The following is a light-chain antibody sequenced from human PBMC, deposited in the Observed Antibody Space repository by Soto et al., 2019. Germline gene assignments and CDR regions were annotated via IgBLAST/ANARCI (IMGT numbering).Light chain of an antibody. CDR2: EVT. J-gene: IGLJ1*01. V-gene: IGLV2-14*01. CDR3: SSYTSRSTLYV. CDR1: SSDIGGYNY. Sequence: QSALTQPASVSVSPGQSITVSCTGTSSDIGGYNYVSWYQQHPGKAPKLMVYEVTNRPSGVSDRFSGSKSGNTASLTSSGLQAEDEGYYYCSSYTSRSTLYVYGTGTKVTVL.